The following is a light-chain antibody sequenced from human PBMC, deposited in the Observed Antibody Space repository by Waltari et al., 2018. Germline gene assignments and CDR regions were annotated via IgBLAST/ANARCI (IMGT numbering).Light chain of an antibody. CDR1: DIGRKN. CDR3: QVWDSTTDHAI. Sequence: SYVVTQPPSVSLAPGKTATITCGGDDIGRKNVCWYQQRPCQAPVLVVYDNSDRSSGVPERFSGSNSGDTATLTISRVEVGDEADFYCQVWDSTTDHAIFGGGTKLTVL. J-gene: IGLJ2*01. V-gene: IGLV3-21*03. CDR2: DNS.